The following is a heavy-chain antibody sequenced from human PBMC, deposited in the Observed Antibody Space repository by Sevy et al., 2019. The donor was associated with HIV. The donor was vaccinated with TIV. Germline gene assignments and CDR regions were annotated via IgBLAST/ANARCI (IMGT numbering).Heavy chain of an antibody. D-gene: IGHD3-22*01. J-gene: IGHJ4*02. CDR2: ISPYYGRT. V-gene: IGHV1-18*01. CDR1: GYTFTDYA. CDR3: VREAQYSYYIYFAY. Sequence: ASVKVSCKASGYTFTDYAISWVRQAPGGGLEWVGWISPYYGRTIYAPSLQGRVTLTKNTSTNTAYMELRSLRSDDTAVYYCVREAQYSYYIYFAYWGQGTLVTVSS.